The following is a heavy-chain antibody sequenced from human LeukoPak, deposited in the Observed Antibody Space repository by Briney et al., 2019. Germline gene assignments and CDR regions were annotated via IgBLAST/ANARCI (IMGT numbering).Heavy chain of an antibody. Sequence: SETLSLTCTVSGGSISSGDYYWSWIRQPPGKGLEWIGYIYYSGSTYYNPSLKSRVTISVDTSKNQLSLKLSSVTAADTAVYYCARAGRWLQFGLVDYWGQGTLVTVSS. CDR3: ARAGRWLQFGLVDY. CDR1: GGSISSGDYY. J-gene: IGHJ4*02. CDR2: IYYSGST. D-gene: IGHD5-12*01. V-gene: IGHV4-30-4*01.